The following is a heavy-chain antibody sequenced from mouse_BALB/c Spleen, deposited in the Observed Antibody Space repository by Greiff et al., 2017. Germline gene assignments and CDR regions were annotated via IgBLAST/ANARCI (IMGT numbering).Heavy chain of an antibody. D-gene: IGHD2-13*01. CDR3: ARSDGDWFAY. V-gene: IGHV5-15*02. CDR1: GFTFSDYG. Sequence: DVHLVESGGGLVQPGGFRKLSCAASGFTFSDYGMPWVRQAPGKGPEWVAFISNLAYSIYYADTVTGRFTISRENAKNTLYLEMSSLRSEDTAMYYCARSDGDWFAYWGQGTLVTVSA. J-gene: IGHJ3*01. CDR2: ISNLAYSI.